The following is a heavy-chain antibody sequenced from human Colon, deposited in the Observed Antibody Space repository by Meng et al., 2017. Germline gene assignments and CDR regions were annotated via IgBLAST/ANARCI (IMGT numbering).Heavy chain of an antibody. J-gene: IGHJ5*02. V-gene: IGHV4-31*11. Sequence: GLGRVEPSQTLSHACVVSGGSISGDGYYLSWMRQHPGKGLEWIGYVHDSGDTYYKSSLKSRITISIDTSENQFSLKLRSVTAADTAVYYCARDPSNRGAFFDPWGQGTLVTVSS. D-gene: IGHD3-10*01. CDR2: VHDSGDT. CDR1: GGSISGDGYY. CDR3: ARDPSNRGAFFDP.